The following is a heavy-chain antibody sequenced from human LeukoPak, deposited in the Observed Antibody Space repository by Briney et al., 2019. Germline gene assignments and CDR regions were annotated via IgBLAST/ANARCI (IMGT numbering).Heavy chain of an antibody. CDR3: ARDRAWNYFDY. Sequence: GGSLRLSCAASGFTFSSYAMTWVRQAPGKGLEWVSTLSRSGGSTYYADSVKGRFTISRDNSKNTLYLQMDSLRAEDTAVYYCARDRAWNYFDYWGQGTLVTVSS. CDR2: LSRSGGST. D-gene: IGHD3-3*01. CDR1: GFTFSSYA. V-gene: IGHV3-23*01. J-gene: IGHJ4*02.